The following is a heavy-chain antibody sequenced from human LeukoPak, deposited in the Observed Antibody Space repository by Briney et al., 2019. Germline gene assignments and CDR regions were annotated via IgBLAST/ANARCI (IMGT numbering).Heavy chain of an antibody. CDR2: IYYSGST. V-gene: IGHV4-59*01. CDR3: ARETGPTVFDS. CDR1: DGSINSFS. J-gene: IGHJ4*02. Sequence: SETLSLTCTVSDGSINSFSWNWIRQPPGKGLEWIGHIYYSGSTNYNPSLKSRVTMSVDTSKSQFSLRLRSVTAADTAVYYCARETGPTVFDSWGQGTLVTVSS. D-gene: IGHD4-17*01.